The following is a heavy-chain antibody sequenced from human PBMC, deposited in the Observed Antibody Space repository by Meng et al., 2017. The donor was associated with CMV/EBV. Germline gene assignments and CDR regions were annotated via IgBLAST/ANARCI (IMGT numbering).Heavy chain of an antibody. CDR3: AKDQFGGIVAGGAPGD. D-gene: IGHD1-26*01. J-gene: IGHJ4*02. Sequence: SVFTFGSYAMTWVRRAPGRGLEWVAGISNRGTTIHYADSVKGRFTISRDNLKNRVYLQMNTLTAEDTALYYCAKDQFGGIVAGGAPGDWGQGTLVTVSS. CDR1: VFTFGSYA. CDR2: ISNRGTTI. V-gene: IGHV3-23*01.